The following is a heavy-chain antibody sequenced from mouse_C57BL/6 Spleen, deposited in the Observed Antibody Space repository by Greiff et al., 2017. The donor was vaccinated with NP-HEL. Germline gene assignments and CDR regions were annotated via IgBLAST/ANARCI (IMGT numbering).Heavy chain of an antibody. CDR3: ARLGPPFDY. D-gene: IGHD4-1*01. CDR2: ISSGGSYT. Sequence: EVMLVESGGDLVKPGGSLKLSCAASGFTFSSYGMSWVRQTPDKRLEWVATISSGGSYTYYPDSVKGRFTISRDNAKNTLYLQMSSLKSEDTAMYYCARLGPPFDYWGQGTTLTVSS. CDR1: GFTFSSYG. J-gene: IGHJ2*01. V-gene: IGHV5-6*01.